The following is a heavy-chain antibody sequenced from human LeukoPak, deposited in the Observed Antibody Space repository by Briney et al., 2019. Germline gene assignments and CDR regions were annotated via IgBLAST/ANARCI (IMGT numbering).Heavy chain of an antibody. J-gene: IGHJ5*02. Sequence: PGGSLRLSCAASGFTFSDYYMSWIRQAPGKGLEWVSYISSSASTRYYADSVKGRFTISRDNAKNSLYLQMNSLRVEDTAVYYCARSSGGYYDPLDHWGQGTLVTVSS. V-gene: IGHV3-11*01. D-gene: IGHD1-26*01. CDR1: GFTFSDYY. CDR2: ISSSASTR. CDR3: ARSSGGYYDPLDH.